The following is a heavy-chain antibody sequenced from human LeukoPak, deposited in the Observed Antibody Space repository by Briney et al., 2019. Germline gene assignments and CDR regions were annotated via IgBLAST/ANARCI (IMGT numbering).Heavy chain of an antibody. J-gene: IGHJ3*02. CDR3: ARLSSSWYGDI. V-gene: IGHV5-51*01. Sequence: GESLKISCKGSGYSFTSYWIAWVRRMPGKGLDWMGIIYLGDSDTRYSPSFQGQVTISADKSISTAYLQWSSLKASDTAMYYCARLSSSWYGDIWGQGTMVTVSS. CDR2: IYLGDSDT. D-gene: IGHD6-13*01. CDR1: GYSFTSYW.